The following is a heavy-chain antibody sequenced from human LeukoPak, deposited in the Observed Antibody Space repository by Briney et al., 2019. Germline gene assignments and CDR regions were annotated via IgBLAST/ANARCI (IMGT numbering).Heavy chain of an antibody. Sequence: GASVKVSCKASGYTFSNYYVHWVRQAPGQGLEWMGIIKPSGGGTSYALKFQGRVTLTRDTSTSTAYMELSSLRSEDTAVYYCARDHFDSSGYHYLLGYFEHWGQGTLVTVFS. V-gene: IGHV1-46*01. CDR2: IKPSGGGT. CDR3: ARDHFDSSGYHYLLGYFEH. D-gene: IGHD3-22*01. CDR1: GYTFSNYY. J-gene: IGHJ1*01.